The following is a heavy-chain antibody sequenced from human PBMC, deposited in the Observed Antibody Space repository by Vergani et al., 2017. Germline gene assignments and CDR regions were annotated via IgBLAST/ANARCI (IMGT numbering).Heavy chain of an antibody. CDR1: GYSFTSYW. CDR3: ARQELYSSGWSRYWFDP. CDR2: IYPGDSDT. J-gene: IGHJ5*02. V-gene: IGHV5-51*01. D-gene: IGHD6-19*01. Sequence: EVQLVPSGAEVKKPGASLKISCKGSGYSFTSYWIGWVRQMPGKGLEWMGIIYPGDSDTRYSPSFQGQVTISADKSISTAYLQWSSLKASDTAMYYCARQELYSSGWSRYWFDPWGQGTLVTVSS.